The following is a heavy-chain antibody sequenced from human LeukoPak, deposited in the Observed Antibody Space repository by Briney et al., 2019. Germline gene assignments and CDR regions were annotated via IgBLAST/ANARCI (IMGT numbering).Heavy chain of an antibody. CDR1: GFTLSSYW. CDR2: ISSTGGTI. D-gene: IGHD1-26*01. CDR3: VRDRGTYRPIDY. J-gene: IGHJ4*02. Sequence: GGSLRLSCAASGFTLSSYWMHWVRQAPGKGLEWVSYISSTGGTIYYADSMKGRFTISRDNAKNSLYLQMNSLRAEDTAIYYCVRDRGTYRPIDYWGQGTLVTVSS. V-gene: IGHV3-48*03.